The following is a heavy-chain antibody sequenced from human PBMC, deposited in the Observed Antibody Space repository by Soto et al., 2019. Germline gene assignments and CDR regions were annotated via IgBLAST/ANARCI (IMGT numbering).Heavy chain of an antibody. V-gene: IGHV2-70*11. CDR2: IDWDDDK. D-gene: IGHD2-15*01. CDR3: ARIATAEPGGGSCYGKSAFDI. CDR1: GFSLSTSGMC. Sequence: SGPTLVNPTQTLTLTCTFSGFSLSTSGMCVSWIRQPPGKALEWLARIDWDDDKYYSTSLKTRLTISKDTSKNQVVLTMTNMDPVDTATYYCARIATAEPGGGSCYGKSAFDIWGQGTMVTVSS. J-gene: IGHJ3*02.